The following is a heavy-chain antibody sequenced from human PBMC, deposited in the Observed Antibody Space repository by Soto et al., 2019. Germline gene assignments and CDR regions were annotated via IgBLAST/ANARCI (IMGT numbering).Heavy chain of an antibody. V-gene: IGHV4-31*03. Sequence: QVQLQESGPGLVKPSQTLSLTCTVSGGSISSGGYYWSWIRQHPGKGLEWIGYIYYSGSTYYNPSLKSRVTLSXXPXTXXFSRKLSSVTAADTAVYYCARGEAYGDYDSLYFDYWGQGTLVTVSS. J-gene: IGHJ4*02. CDR3: ARGEAYGDYDSLYFDY. D-gene: IGHD4-17*01. CDR1: GGSISSGGYY. CDR2: IYYSGST.